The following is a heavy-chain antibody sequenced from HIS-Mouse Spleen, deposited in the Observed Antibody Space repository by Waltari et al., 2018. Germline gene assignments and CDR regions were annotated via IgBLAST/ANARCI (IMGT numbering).Heavy chain of an antibody. Sequence: EVQLVESGGGLVQTGGSLRLSCAASGFRASSNYMGGVRQAPGKGLEWVSVIYSGGSTYYADSVKGRFTISRDNSKNTLYLQMNSLRAEDTAVYYCARDNRITGTDYWGQGTLVTVSS. D-gene: IGHD1-20*01. CDR3: ARDNRITGTDY. CDR1: GFRASSNY. CDR2: IYSGGST. J-gene: IGHJ4*02. V-gene: IGHV3-66*01.